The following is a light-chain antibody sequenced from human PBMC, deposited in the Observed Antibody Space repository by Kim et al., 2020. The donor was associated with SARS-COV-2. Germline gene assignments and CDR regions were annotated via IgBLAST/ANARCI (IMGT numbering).Light chain of an antibody. J-gene: IGLJ3*02. V-gene: IGLV3-1*01. CDR3: QAWGSSTWV. CDR2: QDT. Sequence: SYELTQAPSVSVSPGQTASITCSGDKFEEKYVCWYQQKPGQSPMLVMYQDTKRPSGIPERFSGSNSGNTATLTISGTQAMNEADYYCQAWGSSTWVFGGGTQLTVL. CDR1: KFEEKY.